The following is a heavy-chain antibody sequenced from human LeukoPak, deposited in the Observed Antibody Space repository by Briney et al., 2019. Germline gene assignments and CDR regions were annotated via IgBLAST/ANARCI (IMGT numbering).Heavy chain of an antibody. D-gene: IGHD6-13*01. Sequence: GSVKVSCKASGYTFTSYYMHWVRQAPGQGLEWMGIINPSGGSTSYAQKFQGRVTMTRDTSTSTVYMELSSLRSEDTAVYYCARGISSSWTDDAFDIWGQGTMVTVSS. CDR2: INPSGGST. J-gene: IGHJ3*02. V-gene: IGHV1-46*01. CDR3: ARGISSSWTDDAFDI. CDR1: GYTFTSYY.